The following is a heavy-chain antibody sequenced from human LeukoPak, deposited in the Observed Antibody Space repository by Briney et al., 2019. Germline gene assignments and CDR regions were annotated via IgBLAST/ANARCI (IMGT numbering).Heavy chain of an antibody. CDR2: IIPIFGTA. CDR3: ARGAPYSAYEGVDYFDY. V-gene: IGHV1-69*05. D-gene: IGHD5-12*01. CDR1: GGTFSSYA. J-gene: IGHJ4*02. Sequence: ASVKVSCKASGGTFSSYAISWVRQAPGQGLEWRGGIIPIFGTANYAQKFQGRVTITTDEATSTAYMELSSLRSEDTAVYYCARGAPYSAYEGVDYFDYWGQGTLVTVSS.